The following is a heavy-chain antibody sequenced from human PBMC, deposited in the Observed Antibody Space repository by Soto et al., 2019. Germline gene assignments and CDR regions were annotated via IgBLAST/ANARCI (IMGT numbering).Heavy chain of an antibody. V-gene: IGHV3-74*01. CDR2: INTDGSST. CDR1: GFTFSSYW. Sequence: EVQLVESGGRLVQPGGSLRLSRAASGFTFSSYWIHWVRQAPGKGLVWVSRINTDGSSTDYADSVKGRFTISRDNARNTLYLQMNSLSAEDTAVYYCAKREGDTYGLFHWGQGTLVTVSS. J-gene: IGHJ4*02. D-gene: IGHD5-18*01. CDR3: AKREGDTYGLFH.